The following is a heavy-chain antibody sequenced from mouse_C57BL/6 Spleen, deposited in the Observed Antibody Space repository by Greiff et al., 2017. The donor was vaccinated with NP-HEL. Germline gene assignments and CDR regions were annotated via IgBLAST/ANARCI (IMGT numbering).Heavy chain of an antibody. V-gene: IGHV5-16*01. D-gene: IGHD1-1*01. J-gene: IGHJ1*03. CDR3: ARDKDYGSSYVWYFDV. CDR2: INYDGSST. CDR1: GFTFSDYY. Sequence: EVKLVESEGGLVQPGSSMKLSCTASGFTFSDYYMAWVRQVPEKGLEWVANINYDGSSTYYLDSLKSRFIISRDNAKNILYLQMSSLKSEDTATYYCARDKDYGSSYVWYFDVWGTGTTVTVSS.